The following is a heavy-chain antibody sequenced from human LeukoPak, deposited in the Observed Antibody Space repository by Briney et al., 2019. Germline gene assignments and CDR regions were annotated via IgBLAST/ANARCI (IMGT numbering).Heavy chain of an antibody. J-gene: IGHJ4*02. V-gene: IGHV4-59*01. CDR2: IYYSGST. CDR1: GGSISSYY. Sequence: SETLSLTCTVSGGSISSYYWSWIRQPPGKGLEWIGYIYYSGSTNYNPSLKSRVTISVDTSKNQFPLKLSSVTAADTAVYYCARSGRKVTTAGFDYWGQGTLVTVSS. CDR3: ARSGRKVTTAGFDY. D-gene: IGHD2-21*02.